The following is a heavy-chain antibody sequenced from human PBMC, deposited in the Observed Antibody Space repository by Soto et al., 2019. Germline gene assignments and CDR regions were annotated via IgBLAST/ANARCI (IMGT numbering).Heavy chain of an antibody. D-gene: IGHD3-3*01. J-gene: IGHJ4*02. CDR2: IYHSGST. CDR1: GYSISSGYY. V-gene: IGHV4-38-2*02. Sequence: SETLSLTCAVSGYSISSGYYWGWIRQPPGKGLEWIGSIYHSGSTYYNPSLKSRVTISVDTSKNQFSLKLSSVTAADTAVYYCARDSFGAVHPEYWGQAQLVTVS. CDR3: ARDSFGAVHPEY.